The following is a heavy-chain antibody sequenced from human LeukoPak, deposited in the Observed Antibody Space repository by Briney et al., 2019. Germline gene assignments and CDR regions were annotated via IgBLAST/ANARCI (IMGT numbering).Heavy chain of an antibody. CDR3: ARVNVGSSSLFTFDY. V-gene: IGHV4-59*01. J-gene: IGHJ4*02. CDR1: GDSISTYY. D-gene: IGHD6-13*01. CDR2: IYYSGST. Sequence: SETLSLTCTVSGDSISTYYWSWIRQPPGKGLEWIGYIYYSGSTNYNPSLKSRVTISVDTSKNQFSLKLSSVTAADTAVYYCARVNVGSSSLFTFDYWGQGTLVTVSS.